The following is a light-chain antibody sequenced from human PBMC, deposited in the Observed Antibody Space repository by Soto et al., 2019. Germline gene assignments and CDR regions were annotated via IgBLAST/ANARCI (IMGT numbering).Light chain of an antibody. CDR2: DVS. J-gene: IGLJ1*01. CDR3: TSYTSSSTYV. CDR1: SSDVGDYNY. V-gene: IGLV2-14*01. Sequence: QSALTQPASVSGSPGQSITISCTGTSSDVGDYNYVSWYQQHPGKAPKLMIYDVSNRPSGVSNRFSGSKSGNTASLTISGLQDEDEADYYCTSYTSSSTYVFGTGTKVTVL.